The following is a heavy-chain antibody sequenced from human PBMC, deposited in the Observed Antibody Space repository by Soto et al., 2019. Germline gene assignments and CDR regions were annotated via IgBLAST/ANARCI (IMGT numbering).Heavy chain of an antibody. Sequence: EVQLVETGGGLIQPGGSLRLSCAASGLTVSRTQMAWVRQVPGKGLQWVSVIYSAGSTYYANAVKGRFTISRDISKNTIYLQMNSLRAEDTAVYYCAKGYSNPNYWGQGTLVTVSS. CDR1: GLTVSRTQ. V-gene: IGHV3-53*05. CDR3: AKGYSNPNY. D-gene: IGHD4-4*01. CDR2: IYSAGST. J-gene: IGHJ4*02.